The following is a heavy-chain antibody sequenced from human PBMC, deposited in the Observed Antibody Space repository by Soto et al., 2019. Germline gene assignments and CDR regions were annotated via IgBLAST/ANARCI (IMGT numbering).Heavy chain of an antibody. CDR3: ARATGLSYAFDI. D-gene: IGHD3-9*01. CDR1: GGSISSGGYS. J-gene: IGHJ3*02. Sequence: PSETLSVTCAVSGGSISSGGYSWSWIRQPPGKGLEWIGYIYHSGSTYYNPSLKSRVTISVDRSKNQFSLKLSSVTAADTAVYYCARATGLSYAFDIWGHGTMVTVSS. CDR2: IYHSGST. V-gene: IGHV4-30-2*01.